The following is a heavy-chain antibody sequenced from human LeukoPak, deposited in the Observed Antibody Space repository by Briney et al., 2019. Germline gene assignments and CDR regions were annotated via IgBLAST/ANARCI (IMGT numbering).Heavy chain of an antibody. D-gene: IGHD3-22*01. CDR3: ASVHYYGSSGVFDY. CDR1: GFTVSGTH. Sequence: GGSLRLSCAASGFTVSGTHMSWVRQAPGKGLEWVSFIFSGGSTFYADSVKGRFTISRDNSKNTLFIQINSLRAEDTAVYYCASVHYYGSSGVFDYWGQGTLVTVSS. J-gene: IGHJ4*02. CDR2: IFSGGST. V-gene: IGHV3-53*01.